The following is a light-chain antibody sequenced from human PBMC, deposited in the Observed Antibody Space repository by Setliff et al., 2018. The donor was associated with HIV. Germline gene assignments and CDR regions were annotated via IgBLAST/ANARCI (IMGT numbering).Light chain of an antibody. CDR1: SSDIGGYKS. Sequence: QSALAQPASVSGSPGQSITISCTGTSSDIGGYKSVSWYQQHPGKAPKLMIYDVSNRPSGVSNRFSGSKSGNTASLTVSGLQAEDEADYYCSSYTGSSTLVFGGGTKVTVL. CDR3: SSYTGSSTLV. J-gene: IGLJ2*01. CDR2: DVS. V-gene: IGLV2-14*03.